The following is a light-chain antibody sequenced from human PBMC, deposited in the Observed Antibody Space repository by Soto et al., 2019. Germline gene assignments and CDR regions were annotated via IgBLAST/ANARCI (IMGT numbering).Light chain of an antibody. V-gene: IGKV3-15*01. CDR2: GAS. CDR1: QSVGSD. Sequence: EILITQSPATLSVSPGERATLSCRASQSVGSDLAWYQQKTGQAPRLLMYGASTGDTDIPDRFRGSGSGTEFTLPISRLQSEDFEVYYCQQYNNWPPLFGPGTKVDIK. J-gene: IGKJ3*01. CDR3: QQYNNWPPL.